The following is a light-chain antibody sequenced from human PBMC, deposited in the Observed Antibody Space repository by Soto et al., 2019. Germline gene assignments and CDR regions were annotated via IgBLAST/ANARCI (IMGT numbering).Light chain of an antibody. J-gene: IGKJ5*01. V-gene: IGKV3-20*01. Sequence: ESVLTPSPGTLSLSPVERATLSCRASQSVSSIYLAWYQQKPGQAPSLLIYATSSRATGIPDRFSGSGSGTDFSLTISRLEPEDFAVYYCQQYGSSPITFGQGTRLEIK. CDR3: QQYGSSPIT. CDR1: QSVSSIY. CDR2: ATS.